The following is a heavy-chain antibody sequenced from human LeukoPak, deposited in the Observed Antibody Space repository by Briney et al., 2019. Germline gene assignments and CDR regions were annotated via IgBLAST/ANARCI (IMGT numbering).Heavy chain of an antibody. CDR2: INPNSGGT. CDR3: AKDRLPAAWSGSPGHYYYGMDV. V-gene: IGHV1-2*02. Sequence: ASVKVSCKASGYTFTGYYMHWVRQAPGQGLEWMGWINPNSGGTNYAQKFQGRVTMTRDTSISTAYMELSRLRSDDTAVYYCAKDRLPAAWSGSPGHYYYGMDVWGQGTTVTVSS. D-gene: IGHD3-3*01. J-gene: IGHJ6*02. CDR1: GYTFTGYY.